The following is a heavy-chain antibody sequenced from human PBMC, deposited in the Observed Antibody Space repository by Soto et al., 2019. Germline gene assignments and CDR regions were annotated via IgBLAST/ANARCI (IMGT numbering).Heavy chain of an antibody. Sequence: VLLVESGGGLVQPGRSLRLSCEVSGFNFGNYAMHWLRQAPGKGLEWVAAINWNSDKVAYAGSVLDRFTIFRDSAKNSLHLQMNDLTTEDTALYYCAKDKGGTPYYIDSWGQGILVTVSS. CDR2: INWNSDKV. D-gene: IGHD6-25*01. J-gene: IGHJ4*02. CDR3: AKDKGGTPYYIDS. V-gene: IGHV3-9*01. CDR1: GFNFGNYA.